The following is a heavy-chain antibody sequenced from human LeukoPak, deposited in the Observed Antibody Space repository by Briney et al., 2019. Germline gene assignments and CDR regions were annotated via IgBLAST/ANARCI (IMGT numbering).Heavy chain of an antibody. Sequence: PGGSLRLSCAASGFTFSDYSMNWVRQAPGKGLEWVSSISSGGSYIYYADSVKGRLTISRDNAKNSLYLQMNSLRAEDTAVYYCARAGNAGYSSYYYYGMDVWGQGTTVTVSS. CDR1: GFTFSDYS. CDR2: ISSGGSYI. CDR3: ARAGNAGYSSYYYYGMDV. J-gene: IGHJ6*02. D-gene: IGHD5-18*01. V-gene: IGHV3-21*01.